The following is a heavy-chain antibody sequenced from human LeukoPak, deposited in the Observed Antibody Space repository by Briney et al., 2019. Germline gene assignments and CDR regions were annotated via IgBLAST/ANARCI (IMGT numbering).Heavy chain of an antibody. D-gene: IGHD6-13*01. CDR1: GFTFSSLA. CDR2: ICSNNNYI. CDR3: ARRNSGYSSSWYFNDY. Sequence: PGGSVRLSCAASGFTFSSLAMNWPRHAPGKGLVGGSSICSNNNYIKYADSVKGRFTLSRDNAKISLYLQMNSLRAEDTAVYYCARRNSGYSSSWYFNDYWGQGTLVTVSS. J-gene: IGHJ4*02. V-gene: IGHV3-21*01.